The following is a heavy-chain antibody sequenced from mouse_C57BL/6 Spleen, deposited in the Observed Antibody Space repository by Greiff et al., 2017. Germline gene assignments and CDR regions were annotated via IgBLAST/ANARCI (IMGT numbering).Heavy chain of an antibody. J-gene: IGHJ2*01. Sequence: QVQLQQSGAELVMPGASVKLSCKASGYTFTSYWMHWVKQRPGQGLEWIGEIDPSDSYTNYNQKFKGKSTLTVDKSSSTAYMQLSSLTSEDSAVYYCARRKLDFDYWGQGTTLTVSS. CDR2: IDPSDSYT. V-gene: IGHV1-69*01. CDR1: GYTFTSYW. CDR3: ARRKLDFDY. D-gene: IGHD4-1*01.